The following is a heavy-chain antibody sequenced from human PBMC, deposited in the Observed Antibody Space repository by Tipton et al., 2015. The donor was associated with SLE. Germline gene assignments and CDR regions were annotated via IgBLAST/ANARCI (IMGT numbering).Heavy chain of an antibody. Sequence: LRLSCTVSGGSISSGGYYWSWIRQSPGKGLEWIGYSSYSGSTNYNSSLKSRLTISVDTSKNQFSLKLSSVTAADTAVYYCARDEYRYDATGYHLLGHFDFWGQGTLVTVSS. V-gene: IGHV4-31*02. CDR1: GGSISSGGYY. J-gene: IGHJ4*02. D-gene: IGHD3-22*01. CDR3: ARDEYRYDATGYHLLGHFDF. CDR2: SSYSGST.